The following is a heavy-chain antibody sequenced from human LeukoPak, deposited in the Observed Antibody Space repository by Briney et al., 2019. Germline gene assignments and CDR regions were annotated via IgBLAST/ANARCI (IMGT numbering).Heavy chain of an antibody. D-gene: IGHD2-2*01. CDR2: IIPILGIA. CDR3: ARDRTQLGAFDI. CDR1: GGTFSSYT. Sequence: ASVTVSCTASGGTFSSYTISWVRQAPGQGLEWMGRIIPILGIANYAQKFQGRVTITADKSTSTAYMELSSLRSEDTAVYYCARDRTQLGAFDIWGQGTMVTVSS. J-gene: IGHJ3*02. V-gene: IGHV1-69*04.